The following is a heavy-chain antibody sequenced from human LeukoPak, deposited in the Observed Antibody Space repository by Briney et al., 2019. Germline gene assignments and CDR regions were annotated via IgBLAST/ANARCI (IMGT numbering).Heavy chain of an antibody. Sequence: ASVKVSCKASGYSFKTNGISWVRQAPGQGLERMGWISTYNDNTKYAQKFQGRVTMTTDTSTSTAYMELRSLRSDDTAVYYCARLGYASTWSWFDPWGQGTLVTVSS. CDR2: ISTYNDNT. CDR3: ARLGYASTWSWFDP. D-gene: IGHD6-13*01. V-gene: IGHV1-18*01. J-gene: IGHJ5*02. CDR1: GYSFKTNG.